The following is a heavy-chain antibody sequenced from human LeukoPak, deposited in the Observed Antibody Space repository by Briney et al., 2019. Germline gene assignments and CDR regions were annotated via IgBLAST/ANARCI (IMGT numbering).Heavy chain of an antibody. CDR1: GYTLTELS. Sequence: ASVKVSCKVSGYTLTELSMHWVRQAPGKGLEGMGGFDPEDGETIYAQKFQGRVTMTEDTSTDTAYMELSSLRSEDTAVYYCATRGNGDQNYYYYGMDVWGQGTTVTVSS. D-gene: IGHD4-17*01. J-gene: IGHJ6*02. CDR3: ATRGNGDQNYYYYGMDV. V-gene: IGHV1-24*01. CDR2: FDPEDGET.